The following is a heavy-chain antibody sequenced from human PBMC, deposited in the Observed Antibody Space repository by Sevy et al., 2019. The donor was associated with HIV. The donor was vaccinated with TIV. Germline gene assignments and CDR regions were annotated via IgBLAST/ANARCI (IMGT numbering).Heavy chain of an antibody. V-gene: IGHV3-72*01. D-gene: IGHD1-26*01. J-gene: IGHJ2*01. CDR2: IRNKAKSYTT. CDR1: EFTFSDYY. CDR3: AVVAANKGYFNI. Sequence: GGSLRLSCAASEFTFSDYYMDWVRQAPGKGLEWVGRIRNKAKSYTTVYAASVEGRFTISRDDSEKSLYLQMTSLKSDDTAFYYCAVVAANKGYFNIWGRGTLVTVSS.